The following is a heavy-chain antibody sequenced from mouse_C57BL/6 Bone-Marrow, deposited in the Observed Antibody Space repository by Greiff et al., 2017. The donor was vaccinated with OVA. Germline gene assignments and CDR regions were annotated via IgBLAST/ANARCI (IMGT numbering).Heavy chain of an antibody. CDR3: ARGNWDYLDY. CDR2: IYPGSGNT. Sequence: QVQLQQSGPELVKPGASVKISCKASGYTFTDYYINWVKQRPGQGLEWIGRIYPGSGNTKYNEKFKGKATLTVDTSSSTAYMQLSSLTSEDSAVYFCARGNWDYLDYWGKGTTLTVSS. J-gene: IGHJ2*01. V-gene: IGHV1-84*01. D-gene: IGHD4-1*01. CDR1: GYTFTDYY.